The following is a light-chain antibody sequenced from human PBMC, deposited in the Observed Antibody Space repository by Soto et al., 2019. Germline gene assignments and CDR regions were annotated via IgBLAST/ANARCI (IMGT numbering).Light chain of an antibody. J-gene: IGKJ4*01. CDR2: GAS. Sequence: EIVLTQSPGTLSLSPGEGATLSCRASQSVSSSSLTWYQQKRGQAPRLLIYGASTRATGIPDRFSGSGSGTDFTLTISRLEAEALAVYYCNQYQSSYTFGGGTKVEIK. CDR3: NQYQSSYT. V-gene: IGKV3-20*01. CDR1: QSVSSSS.